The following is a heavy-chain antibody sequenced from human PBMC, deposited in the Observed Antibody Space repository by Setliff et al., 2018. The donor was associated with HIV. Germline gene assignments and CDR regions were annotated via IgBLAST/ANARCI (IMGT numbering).Heavy chain of an antibody. CDR1: GGTFSSYA. CDR3: ARDPIAVAGTYPADNWFDP. J-gene: IGHJ5*02. Sequence: SVKVSCKASGGTFSSYAISWVRQAPGQGLEWMGGIIPIFGTANYAQKFQGRVTITADESTSTAYMELSSLRSEDTAVYYCARDPIAVAGTYPADNWFDPWGQGILVTVS. CDR2: IIPIFGTA. V-gene: IGHV1-69*13. D-gene: IGHD6-19*01.